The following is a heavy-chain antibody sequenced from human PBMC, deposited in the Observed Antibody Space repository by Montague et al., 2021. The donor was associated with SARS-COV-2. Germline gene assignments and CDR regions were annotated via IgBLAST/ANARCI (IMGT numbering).Heavy chain of an antibody. Sequence: CAISGDNVSSNIAAWNWIRQSPSRGLEWLGRAYYRSKWYNDYAVSVGSRITISPDTSKNQFSLQLNSVTPEDTAVYYCTQERGPGRTTWHYFDYWGQGTLVTVSS. CDR2: AYYRSKWYN. D-gene: IGHD1-14*01. CDR3: TQERGPGRTTWHYFDY. CDR1: GDNVSSNIAA. V-gene: IGHV6-1*01. J-gene: IGHJ4*02.